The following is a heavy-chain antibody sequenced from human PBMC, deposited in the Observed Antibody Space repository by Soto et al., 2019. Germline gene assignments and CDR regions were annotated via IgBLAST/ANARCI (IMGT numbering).Heavy chain of an antibody. CDR1: GGSISSGGYY. D-gene: IGHD5-12*01. J-gene: IGHJ6*03. Sequence: SETLSLTCTVSGGSISSGGYYWSWIRQHPGKGLEWIGYIYYSGSTYYNPSLKSRVTISVDTSKNQFSLKLSSVTAADTAVYYCVRGVFFGGYVRIYYYYYYMDVWGKGTTVTVSS. CDR3: VRGVFFGGYVRIYYYYYYMDV. V-gene: IGHV4-31*03. CDR2: IYYSGST.